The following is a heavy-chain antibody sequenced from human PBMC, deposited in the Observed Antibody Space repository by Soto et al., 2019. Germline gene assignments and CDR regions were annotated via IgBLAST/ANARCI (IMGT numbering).Heavy chain of an antibody. J-gene: IGHJ4*02. CDR3: AGYIFGITAA. D-gene: IGHD3-3*01. V-gene: IGHV5-10-1*01. CDR1: GYNFSDYL. CDR2: IDPTDSYT. Sequence: PGESLKISCHASGYNFSDYLINWVRQVPGKGLEWLGRIDPTDSYTRYGPAFGGHVTIALDKSINTVYLQWSSLKASDSGMYYCAGYIFGITAAWGQGTLVTVSS.